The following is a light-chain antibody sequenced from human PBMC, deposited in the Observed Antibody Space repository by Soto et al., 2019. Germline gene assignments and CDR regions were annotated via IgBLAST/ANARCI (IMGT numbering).Light chain of an antibody. V-gene: IGKV3-20*01. CDR2: IAS. Sequence: EIVLTQSPGTLSLSPGERATLSCRASQSVSSNHLAWYQQKTGQTPRLLIYIASNRAPGIPDRFSGSGSGTHFTLTIIRVEPEDFAVYYCQQYDSSPWTFGQGTKVEIK. CDR3: QQYDSSPWT. CDR1: QSVSSNH. J-gene: IGKJ1*01.